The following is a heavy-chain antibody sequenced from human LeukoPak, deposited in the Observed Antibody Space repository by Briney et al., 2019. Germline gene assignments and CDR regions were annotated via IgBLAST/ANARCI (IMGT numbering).Heavy chain of an antibody. CDR3: ARIAVAGTLGWFDP. V-gene: IGHV4-39*01. J-gene: IGHJ5*02. Sequence: SETLSLTCTVSGGSISSSSYYWGWIRQPPGKGLEWIGSIYYSGSTYYNPSLKSRVTISVDTSKNQFSLKLSSVTAADTAVYYCARIAVAGTLGWFDPWGQGTLATVSS. D-gene: IGHD6-19*01. CDR1: GGSISSSSYY. CDR2: IYYSGST.